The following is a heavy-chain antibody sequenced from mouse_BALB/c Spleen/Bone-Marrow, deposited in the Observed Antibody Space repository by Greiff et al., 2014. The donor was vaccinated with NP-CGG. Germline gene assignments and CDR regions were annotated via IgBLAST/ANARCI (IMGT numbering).Heavy chain of an antibody. CDR3: ALYYDYDVGY. V-gene: IGHV14-3*02. CDR2: IDPVNGNT. J-gene: IGHJ2*01. CDR1: GFNIKDTY. D-gene: IGHD2-4*01. Sequence: EVQLQQSGAELVKPGASVKLSCTASGFNIKDTYMHWVKQRPEQGLEWIGRIDPVNGNTKYDPKFQGKATITADTSSNTAYLQLSSLTYEDTAVYYCALYYDYDVGYWGQGTTLTVSS.